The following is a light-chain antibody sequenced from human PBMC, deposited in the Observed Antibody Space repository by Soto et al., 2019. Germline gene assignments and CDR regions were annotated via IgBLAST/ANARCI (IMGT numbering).Light chain of an antibody. J-gene: IGKJ1*01. CDR2: GAS. V-gene: IGKV3-20*01. Sequence: IVLTQSPGTLSLSPGERATLSCRASQSFSATYLAWYQQKPGQAPRLLIYGASSRATGIPDRFSGSGSGTDFTLTISRLATADFAVYYCQQYGSSRTFGQWTKVESK. CDR3: QQYGSSRT. CDR1: QSFSATY.